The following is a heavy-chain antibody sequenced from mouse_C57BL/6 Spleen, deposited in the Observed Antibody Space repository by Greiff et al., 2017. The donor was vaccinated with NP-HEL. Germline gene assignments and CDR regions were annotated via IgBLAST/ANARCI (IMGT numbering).Heavy chain of an antibody. CDR2: IDPENGDT. J-gene: IGHJ1*03. Sequence: VQLQQSGAELVRPGASVKLSCTASGFNIKDDYMHWVKQRPEQGLEWIGWIDPENGDTEYASKFQGKATITADTSSNTAYLQLSSLTSEDTAVYYCARDGSSNWYFDVWGTGTTVTVSS. CDR3: ARDGSSNWYFDV. CDR1: GFNIKDDY. V-gene: IGHV14-4*01. D-gene: IGHD1-1*01.